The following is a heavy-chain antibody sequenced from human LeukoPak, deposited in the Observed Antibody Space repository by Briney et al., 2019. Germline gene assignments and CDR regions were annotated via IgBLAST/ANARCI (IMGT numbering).Heavy chain of an antibody. CDR3: ARAYYDSSGYYYSLYYYMDV. CDR2: MNPNSGNT. D-gene: IGHD3-22*01. Sequence: GASVKVSCKASGYTFTSYDINWVRQATGQGLEWMGWMNPNSGNTGYAQKFQGRVTMTRNTSISTAYMGLRSLRSEDTAVYYCARAYYDSSGYYYSLYYYMDVWGKGTTVTVSS. J-gene: IGHJ6*03. CDR1: GYTFTSYD. V-gene: IGHV1-8*01.